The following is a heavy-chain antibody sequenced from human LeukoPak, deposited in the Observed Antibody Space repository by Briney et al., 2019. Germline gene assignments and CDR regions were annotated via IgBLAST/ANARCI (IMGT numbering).Heavy chain of an antibody. V-gene: IGHV4-30-4*08. CDR3: AREYSSSGA. Sequence: EPSETPSLTCAVYGGSFSGYYWSWIRQPPGKGLEWIGYIYYSGSTYYNPSLKSRVTISVDTSKNQFSLKLSSVTAADTAVYYCAREYSSSGAWGQGTLVTVSS. CDR2: IYYSGST. CDR1: GGSFSGYY. D-gene: IGHD6-6*01. J-gene: IGHJ4*02.